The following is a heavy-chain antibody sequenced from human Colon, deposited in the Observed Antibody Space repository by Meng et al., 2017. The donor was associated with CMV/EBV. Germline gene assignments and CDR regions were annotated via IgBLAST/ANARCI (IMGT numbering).Heavy chain of an antibody. Sequence: GGSLRLSCVVSGFIFEDYAMHWVRLVPGKGLDWVSGISWNGDRIDYGDAVKGRFTVSRDNAKNSLYLQMNSLRAEDTALYYCARDDNLYGFVWGQGTLVTVSS. CDR1: GFIFEDYA. CDR3: ARDDNLYGFV. D-gene: IGHD2-2*02. V-gene: IGHV3-9*01. CDR2: ISWNGDRI. J-gene: IGHJ4*02.